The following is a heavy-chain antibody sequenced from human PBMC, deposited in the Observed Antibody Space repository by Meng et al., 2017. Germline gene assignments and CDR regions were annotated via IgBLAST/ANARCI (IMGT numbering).Heavy chain of an antibody. D-gene: IGHD5-18*01. J-gene: IGHJ3*02. V-gene: IGHV1-24*01. CDR1: GYTLTELS. CDR2: FDPEDGET. CDR3: ATALRGYSYGPDSYYGAFDI. Sequence: QVPVGQSGGGVKKPGAPVKGSWKVSGYTLTELSMHWVRQAPGKGLEWMGGFDPEDGETIYAQKFQGRVTMTEDTSTDTAYMELSSLRSEDTAVYYCATALRGYSYGPDSYYGAFDIWGQGTMVTVSS.